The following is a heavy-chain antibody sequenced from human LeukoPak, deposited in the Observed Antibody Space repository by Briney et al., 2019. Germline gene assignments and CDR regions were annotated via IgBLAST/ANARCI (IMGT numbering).Heavy chain of an antibody. Sequence: SETLSLTCAVSGGSVSSGNYYWSWIRQPPGKGLEWIGYIFYSGSTKYNPSLQSRVTILRDTSKNQFSLKMTSVTAADTAVYYCSRSEGVYYGPGSSGTYYPHWFDPWGQGTLVIVSS. D-gene: IGHD3-10*01. CDR2: IFYSGST. CDR3: SRSEGVYYGPGSSGTYYPHWFDP. CDR1: GGSVSSGNYY. V-gene: IGHV4-61*01. J-gene: IGHJ5*02.